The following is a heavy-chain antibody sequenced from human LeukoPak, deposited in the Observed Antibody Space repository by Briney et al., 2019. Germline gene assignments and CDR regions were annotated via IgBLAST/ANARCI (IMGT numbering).Heavy chain of an antibody. D-gene: IGHD3-10*01. CDR1: GFTFSDYY. Sequence: GGSLRLSCAASGFTFSDYYMSWIRQAPGKGLEWVSYISSSGSSIYYADSVKGRFTISRDNSKNTLYLQMNSLRAEDTAVYYCAKDGLYGSGNMDVWGKGTTVTVSS. J-gene: IGHJ6*03. V-gene: IGHV3-11*04. CDR3: AKDGLYGSGNMDV. CDR2: ISSSGSSI.